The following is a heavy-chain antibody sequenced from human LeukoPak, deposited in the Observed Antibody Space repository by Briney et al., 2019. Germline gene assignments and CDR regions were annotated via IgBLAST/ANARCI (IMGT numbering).Heavy chain of an antibody. CDR1: GYIFTTYS. V-gene: IGHV1-46*01. CDR2: IKPRGDAT. J-gene: IGHJ5*02. Sequence: ASVKVSCKASGYIFTTYSIHWVRQAPGQGLEWMGMIKPRGDATIYAQKFQGRVAMTSDTSTTTVSMELSSLKFEDTGLYYCARKWSSRDWFDPWGQGTLVTVSS. D-gene: IGHD2-8*01. CDR3: ARKWSSRDWFDP.